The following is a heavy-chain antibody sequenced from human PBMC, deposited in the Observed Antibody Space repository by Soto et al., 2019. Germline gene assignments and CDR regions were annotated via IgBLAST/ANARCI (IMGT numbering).Heavy chain of an antibody. J-gene: IGHJ4*02. D-gene: IGHD3-22*01. CDR3: AIRHDSTSYIND. Sequence: LETLSLTCTVSGASISSSSYYWGWTRQPPGKGLEWIGTIYYSVNTYYNPSLKSRVTISVDPSKKQFSLKLSSVTAADTAVYYCAIRHDSTSYINDWGQGALVNVSS. V-gene: IGHV4-39*01. CDR1: GASISSSSYY. CDR2: IYYSVNT.